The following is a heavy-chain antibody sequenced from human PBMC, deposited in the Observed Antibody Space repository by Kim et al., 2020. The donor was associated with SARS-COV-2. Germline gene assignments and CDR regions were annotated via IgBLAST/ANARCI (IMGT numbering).Heavy chain of an antibody. Sequence: GGSLRLSCAASGFTFSNYWMTWVRQAPGKGLEWVATINEGRSAKYYVDSVRGRFTISTDNAKNSLHLQMNSLRAEDTAVYYCASFDIPDEDWGQGTLVTVSS. J-gene: IGHJ4*02. CDR3: ASFDIPDED. CDR1: GFTFSNYW. D-gene: IGHD2-2*01. CDR2: INEGRSAK. V-gene: IGHV3-7*01.